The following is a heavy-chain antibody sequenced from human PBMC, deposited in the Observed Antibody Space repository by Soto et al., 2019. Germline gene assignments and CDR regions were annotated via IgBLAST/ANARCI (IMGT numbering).Heavy chain of an antibody. CDR1: GFTFSSYS. Sequence: GGSLRLSCAASGFTFSSYSMNWVRQAPGKGLEWVSSISSSSSYIYYADSVKGRFTISRDNAKNSLYLQMNSLRAEDTAVYYCARDSFWSGYYIYMDVWGKGTTVTVSS. V-gene: IGHV3-21*01. J-gene: IGHJ6*03. D-gene: IGHD3-3*01. CDR2: ISSSSSYI. CDR3: ARDSFWSGYYIYMDV.